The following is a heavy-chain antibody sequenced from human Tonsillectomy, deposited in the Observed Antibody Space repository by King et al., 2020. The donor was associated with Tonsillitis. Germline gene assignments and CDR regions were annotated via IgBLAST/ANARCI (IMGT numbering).Heavy chain of an antibody. J-gene: IGHJ3*02. CDR3: VHTLGVCGSSRCWPGAFDT. D-gene: IGHD2-2*01. Sequence: TLKESGLTLVKPTQTLTLTCTFSGFSLSSSAVGVGWIRQPPGKALEWLAVIYWSDNKRYSPSLQSRLTITKDTSKNQVVLTMTNMDPVETATYYCVHTLGVCGSSRCWPGAFDTWGQGTMVTVSS. CDR2: IYWSDNK. CDR1: GFSLSSSAVG. V-gene: IGHV2-5*01.